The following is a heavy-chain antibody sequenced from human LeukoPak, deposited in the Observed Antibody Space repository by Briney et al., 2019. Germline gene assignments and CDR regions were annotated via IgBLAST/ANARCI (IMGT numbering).Heavy chain of an antibody. CDR3: ASPVAGTYYYYGMDV. CDR2: INSDGSST. V-gene: IGHV3-74*01. Sequence: GGSLRLSCAASGFTFSSYWMHWVRHAPGKGLVWVSRINSDGSSTSYADSVKGRFTISRDNAKNTLYLQMNSLRAEDTAVYYCASPVAGTYYYYGMDVWGQGTTVTVSS. D-gene: IGHD6-19*01. J-gene: IGHJ6*02. CDR1: GFTFSSYW.